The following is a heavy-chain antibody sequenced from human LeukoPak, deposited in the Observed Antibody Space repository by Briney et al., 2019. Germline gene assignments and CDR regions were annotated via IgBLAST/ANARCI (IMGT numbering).Heavy chain of an antibody. CDR2: VSNSGVST. CDR3: AKDWNPSPNWFGP. V-gene: IGHV3-23*01. CDR1: GFIFSTYA. J-gene: IGHJ5*02. D-gene: IGHD1-1*01. Sequence: PGGSPRLSCAASGFIFSTYAMNWVRQAPGKGLEWISGVSNSGVSTNYAASVKGRFTISRDNSENMLYLQMNGLRAEDTAVYYCAKDWNPSPNWFGPWGQGTLVIVSS.